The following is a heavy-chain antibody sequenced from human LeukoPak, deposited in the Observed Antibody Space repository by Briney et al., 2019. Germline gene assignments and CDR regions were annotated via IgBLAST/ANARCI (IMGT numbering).Heavy chain of an antibody. V-gene: IGHV1-69*13. CDR2: ITPIFGTA. Sequence: SVTVSCTASGGTFSSYDISWVRQAPGQGLEWMGGITPIFGTAKYAQKFQGRVTITAVESMSTAYMELSSLRSEDTAVYYCARGWLAETTVVTPYNYWGQGTLVTVSS. D-gene: IGHD4-23*01. CDR3: ARGWLAETTVVTPYNY. J-gene: IGHJ4*02. CDR1: GGTFSSYD.